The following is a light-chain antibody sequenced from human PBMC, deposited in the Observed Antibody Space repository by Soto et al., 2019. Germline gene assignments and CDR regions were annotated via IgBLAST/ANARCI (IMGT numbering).Light chain of an antibody. Sequence: DIVMTQSPATLSVSPGEGATLSCRASQSVGSNLAWYQQKPAQAPRLLIYGVSTRATGTPARFSGSGSGTEFTLTISSVQSEDFAVYYCQQHDILPITFGQGTDWRL. J-gene: IGKJ5*01. CDR2: GVS. CDR1: QSVGSN. CDR3: QQHDILPIT. V-gene: IGKV3-15*01.